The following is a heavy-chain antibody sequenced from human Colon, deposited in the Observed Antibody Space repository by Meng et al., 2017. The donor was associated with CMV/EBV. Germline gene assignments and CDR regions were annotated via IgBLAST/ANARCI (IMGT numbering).Heavy chain of an antibody. Sequence: ASVKVSCKASGYTFSSNYMHWVRQAPGQGLEWMGIINPSGGSTRYAQKFQGRLTMTRDTSTSTVHMELSSLRSEDTAVYYCAREAAAAGKVFDYWGQGTRVTVSS. CDR1: GYTFSSNY. CDR2: INPSGGST. V-gene: IGHV1-46*01. J-gene: IGHJ4*02. CDR3: AREAAAAGKVFDY. D-gene: IGHD6-13*01.